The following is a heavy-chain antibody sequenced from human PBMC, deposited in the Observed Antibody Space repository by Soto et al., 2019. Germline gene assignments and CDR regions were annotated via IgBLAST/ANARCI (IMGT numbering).Heavy chain of an antibody. CDR3: ARGGAGYCSSTSCYSPAVNWFDP. J-gene: IGHJ5*02. Sequence: SETLSLTCTVSGGSISSGDYYWSWIRHPPGNGLEWIGYIYYSGSTYYNPSLKSRVTISVDTSKNQFSLKLSSVTAADTAVYYCARGGAGYCSSTSCYSPAVNWFDPWGQGTLVTV. D-gene: IGHD2-2*01. V-gene: IGHV4-30-4*01. CDR2: IYYSGST. CDR1: GGSISSGDYY.